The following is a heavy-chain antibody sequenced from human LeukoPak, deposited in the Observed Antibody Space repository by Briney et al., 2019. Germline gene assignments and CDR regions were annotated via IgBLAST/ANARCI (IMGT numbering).Heavy chain of an antibody. CDR1: GFTVSSNY. V-gene: IGHV3-30-3*01. J-gene: IGHJ4*02. D-gene: IGHD6-19*01. CDR3: ARDLLDTSGWYGFYFDF. CDR2: ISYDGSNK. Sequence: GGSLRLSCAASGFTVSSNYMSWVRQAPGKGLEWVAVISYDGSNKYYADSVKGRFTISRDNSKNTLYLQMNSLRVEDTAVYYCARDLLDTSGWYGFYFDFWGQGTLVTVSS.